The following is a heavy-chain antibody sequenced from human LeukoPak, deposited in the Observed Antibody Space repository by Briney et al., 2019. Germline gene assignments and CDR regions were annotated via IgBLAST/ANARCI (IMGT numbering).Heavy chain of an antibody. J-gene: IGHJ4*02. CDR1: GFTFDDYA. CDR3: AKADYDSSGYYPSPLDY. D-gene: IGHD3-22*01. CDR2: ISWNSGSI. Sequence: PGGSLRLSCAASGFTFDDYAMHWVRQAPGKGLEWVSGISWNSGSIGYADSVKGRFTISRDNAKNSLYPQMNSLRAEDTALYYCAKADYDSSGYYPSPLDYWGQGTLVTVSS. V-gene: IGHV3-9*01.